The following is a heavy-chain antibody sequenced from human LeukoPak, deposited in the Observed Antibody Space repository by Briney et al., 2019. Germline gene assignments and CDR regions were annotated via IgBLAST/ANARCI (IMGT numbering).Heavy chain of an antibody. CDR1: GFTFSSYG. CDR3: ARGLFGTTDY. Sequence: GGSLRLSCAASGFTFSSYGMHWVRQAPGKGLEYVSSISSNGGSTYYANSVKGRFTISRDNSKNTLYLQMGSLRAEDMAVYYCARGLFGTTDYWGQGTLVTVSS. D-gene: IGHD2/OR15-2a*01. V-gene: IGHV3-64*01. J-gene: IGHJ4*02. CDR2: ISSNGGST.